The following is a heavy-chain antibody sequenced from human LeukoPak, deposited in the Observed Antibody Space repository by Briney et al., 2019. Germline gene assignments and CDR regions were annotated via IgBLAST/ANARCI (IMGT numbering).Heavy chain of an antibody. D-gene: IGHD3-3*01. Sequence: GGSLRLSCAASGFTFSTFAMTWARQAPGKGLEFVSVIYSGGSTYYAGPLQGRFTISRDSSKNTVYLQMNSLRGDDTGVYYCARGSGYSRMWGQGTLVTASS. CDR2: IYSGGST. CDR1: GFTFSTFA. CDR3: ARGSGYSRM. V-gene: IGHV3-66*01. J-gene: IGHJ4*02.